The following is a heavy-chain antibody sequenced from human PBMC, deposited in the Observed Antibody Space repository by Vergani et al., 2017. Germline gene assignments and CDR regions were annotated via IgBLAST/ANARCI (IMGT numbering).Heavy chain of an antibody. CDR2: VYPADSDT. V-gene: IGHV5-51*01. Sequence: EVQLVQSRAEAKKPGESLKISCKASGYNFTNSWIGWVRQMPGKGLEWMGVVYPADSDTRYSPSFQGQVTISADKSISTAYLQWNSLKASDTAIYFCARKYSFGLFDYWGQGIPVTVSS. D-gene: IGHD5-18*01. J-gene: IGHJ4*02. CDR3: ARKYSFGLFDY. CDR1: GYNFTNSW.